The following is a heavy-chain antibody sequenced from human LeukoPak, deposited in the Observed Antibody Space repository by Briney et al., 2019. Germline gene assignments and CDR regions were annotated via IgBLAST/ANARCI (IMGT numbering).Heavy chain of an antibody. V-gene: IGHV3-30*03. J-gene: IGHJ4*02. CDR3: ARAKQQAAY. CDR1: GFTFSSYG. Sequence: GGSLRLSCAASGFTFSSYGMHWVRQAPGKGLEWVAVISYDGSNKYYADSVKGRFTISRDNSKNTLYLQMNSLRAEDTAVYYCARAKQQAAYWGQGTLVTVSS. D-gene: IGHD6-13*01. CDR2: ISYDGSNK.